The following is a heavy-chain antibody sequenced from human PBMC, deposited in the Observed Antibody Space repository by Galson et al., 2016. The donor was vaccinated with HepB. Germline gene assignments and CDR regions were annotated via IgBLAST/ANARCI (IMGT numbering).Heavy chain of an antibody. V-gene: IGHV5-51*01. Sequence: QSGAEVKKPGETLKISCQGSGDTFTTYWIGWVRHMPGKGLEWMGIINPSDSDIRYNPSFEGQVTISADKSISTAYLQWTSLKASDTAIYYCARRAYYGAFDAFEVWGQGTVVTGS. CDR3: ARRAYYGAFDAFEV. J-gene: IGHJ3*01. CDR1: GDTFTTYW. D-gene: IGHD4-17*01. CDR2: INPSDSDI.